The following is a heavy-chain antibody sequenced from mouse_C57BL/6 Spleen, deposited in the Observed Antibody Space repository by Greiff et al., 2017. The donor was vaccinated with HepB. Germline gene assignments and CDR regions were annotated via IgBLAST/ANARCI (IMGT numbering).Heavy chain of an antibody. CDR1: GYAFSSSW. V-gene: IGHV1-82*01. CDR3: ARERGPDFDY. CDR2: IYPGDGDT. Sequence: VQLQQSGPELVKPGASVKISCKASGYAFSSSWMNWVKQRPGKGLEWIGRIYPGDGDTNYNGKFKGKATLTADKSSSTAYMQLSSLTSEDSAVYFGARERGPDFDYWGQGTTLTVSS. J-gene: IGHJ2*01.